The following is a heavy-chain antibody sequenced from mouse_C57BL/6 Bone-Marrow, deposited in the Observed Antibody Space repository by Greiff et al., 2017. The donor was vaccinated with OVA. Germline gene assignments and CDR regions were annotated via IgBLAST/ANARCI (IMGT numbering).Heavy chain of an antibody. V-gene: IGHV5-4*03. Sequence: EVMLVESGGGLVKPGGSLKLSCAASGFTFSSYAMSWVRQTPEKRLEWVATISDGGSYTYYPDNVKGRFTISRDNAKNNLYLQMSHLKSEDTAMYYCARNLGITTGYFDYWGQGTTLTVSS. CDR1: GFTFSSYA. D-gene: IGHD2-4*01. J-gene: IGHJ2*01. CDR3: ARNLGITTGYFDY. CDR2: ISDGGSYT.